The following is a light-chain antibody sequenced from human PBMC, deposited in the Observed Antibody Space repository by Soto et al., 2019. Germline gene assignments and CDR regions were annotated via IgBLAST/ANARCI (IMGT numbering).Light chain of an antibody. Sequence: QSAMTQPASVSGSPGQSITISCTGTSSDVGYFNLVSLYQQHPGKAPKLMIFEVNKRPSGVSNRFSGSKSGNTASLTISGLQAEDEADYYCCSYAGSFTPWVFGGGTKLTVL. J-gene: IGLJ2*01. CDR2: EVN. CDR1: SSDVGYFNL. CDR3: CSYAGSFTPWV. V-gene: IGLV2-23*02.